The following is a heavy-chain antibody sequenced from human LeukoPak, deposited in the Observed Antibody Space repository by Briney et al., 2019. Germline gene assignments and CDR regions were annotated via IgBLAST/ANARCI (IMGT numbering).Heavy chain of an antibody. V-gene: IGHV4-38-2*02. CDR1: GYSISSGYY. CDR2: IYHSGST. J-gene: IGHJ6*03. CDR3: ARERFDLSYYYYMDV. D-gene: IGHD3-10*01. Sequence: SDTLSLTCTVSGYSISSGYYWGWIRQPPGKGLEWIGSIYHSGSTYYNPSLKSRVTISVDTSKNQFSLKLSSVTAADTAVYYCARERFDLSYYYYMDVWGKGTAVTISS.